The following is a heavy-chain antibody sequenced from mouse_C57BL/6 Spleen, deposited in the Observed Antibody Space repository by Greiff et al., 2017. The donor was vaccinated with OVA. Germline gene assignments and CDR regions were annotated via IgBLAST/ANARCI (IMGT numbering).Heavy chain of an antibody. D-gene: IGHD3-2*01. CDR1: GFTFSSYA. CDR2: ISSGGDYI. CDR3: TRDRNHYAMDY. V-gene: IGHV5-9-1*02. Sequence: EVKVVESGEGLVKPGGSLKLSCAASGFTFSSYAMSWVRQPPGKRLEWVAYISSGGDYIYYADTVKGRFTISRDNARNTLYLQMSSLKSEDTAMYYCTRDRNHYAMDYWGRGASGTVSA. J-gene: IGHJ4*01.